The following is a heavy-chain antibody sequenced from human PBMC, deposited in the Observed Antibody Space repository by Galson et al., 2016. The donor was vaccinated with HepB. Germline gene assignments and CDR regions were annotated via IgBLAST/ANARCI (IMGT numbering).Heavy chain of an antibody. CDR3: ARRYFTYMDV. D-gene: IGHD3-9*01. V-gene: IGHV4-31*03. CDR1: GGSISSGGYY. Sequence: TLSLTCTVSGGSISSGGYYWSWIRQHPGKGLEWIGYIFNSGSTDYNPSLKRRVTISVDTSKNQFSLKLRSVTAADTAVYYCARRYFTYMDVCGKGTTVTGSS. CDR2: IFNSGST. J-gene: IGHJ6*03.